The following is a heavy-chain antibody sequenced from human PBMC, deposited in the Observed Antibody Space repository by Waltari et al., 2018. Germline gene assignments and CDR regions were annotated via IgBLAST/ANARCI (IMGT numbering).Heavy chain of an antibody. V-gene: IGHV4-4*07. CDR2: IYTSGST. D-gene: IGHD6-19*01. CDR3: ARAERVAVAGITDYYYYYYMDV. CDR1: GGSISSYY. Sequence: QVQLQESGPGLVKPSETLSLTCTVSGGSISSYYWSWIRQPAGKGLEWIGRIYTSGSTNYNPSLKSRVPMSVDTSKNQFSLKLSSVTAADTAGYYCARAERVAVAGITDYYYYYYMDVWGKGTTVTISS. J-gene: IGHJ6*03.